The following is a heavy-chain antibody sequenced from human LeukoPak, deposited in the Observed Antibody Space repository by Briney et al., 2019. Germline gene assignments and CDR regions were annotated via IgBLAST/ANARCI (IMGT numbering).Heavy chain of an antibody. D-gene: IGHD3-10*01. CDR1: GGSISSSSYY. J-gene: IGHJ3*02. CDR3: ARCNYYGSGYAFDI. Sequence: SETLSLTCTVSGGSISSSSYYWGWIRQPPGKGLEWIGSIYYSGSTYYNPSLKSRVTISVDTSKNQFSLKLSSVTAADTAVYYCARCNYYGSGYAFDIWGQGTMVTVSS. CDR2: IYYSGST. V-gene: IGHV4-39*01.